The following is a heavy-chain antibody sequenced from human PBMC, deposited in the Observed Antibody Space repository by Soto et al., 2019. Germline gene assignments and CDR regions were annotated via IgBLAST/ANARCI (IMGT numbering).Heavy chain of an antibody. CDR2: IIPILGIA. V-gene: IGHV1-69*04. CDR1: GGTFSSYT. D-gene: IGHD4-17*01. J-gene: IGHJ6*03. Sequence: GASVKVSCKASGGTFSSYTISWVRQAPGQGLEWMGRIIPILGIANYAQKFQGRVTITADKSTSTAYMELSSLRSEDTAVYYCARDGLGDDYGDYVDYYYYYMDVWGKGTTVTVSS. CDR3: ARDGLGDDYGDYVDYYYYYMDV.